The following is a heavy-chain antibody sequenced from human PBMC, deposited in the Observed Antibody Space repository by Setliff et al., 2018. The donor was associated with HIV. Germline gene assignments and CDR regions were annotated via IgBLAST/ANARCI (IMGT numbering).Heavy chain of an antibody. D-gene: IGHD6-19*01. V-gene: IGHV4-39*07. Sequence: PSETLSLTCSVSGGSISNSNYFWAWIRQPPGKGLEWIGSFFYRGSTYYNPSLKSRVTISEDRSNNQFSLKLSSVTAADTAVYYCARDRSFSGIAVAPTGLGYWGQGTLVTVSS. CDR3: ARDRSFSGIAVAPTGLGY. CDR2: FFYRGST. CDR1: GGSISNSNYF. J-gene: IGHJ4*02.